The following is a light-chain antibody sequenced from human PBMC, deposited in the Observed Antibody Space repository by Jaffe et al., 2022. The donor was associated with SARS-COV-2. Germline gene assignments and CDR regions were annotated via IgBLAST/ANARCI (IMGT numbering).Light chain of an antibody. V-gene: IGLV3-1*01. CDR2: QDN. J-gene: IGLJ1*01. CDR3: QAWDSTSYV. Sequence: SYDLTQPPSVSVSPGQTANITCSGDNLGQKYVCWYQQRPGQSPTLVIYQDNKRPSGVPERFSGSNSGNTATLTISGTQATDEADYHCQAWDSTSYVFGTGTTVTVL. CDR1: NLGQKY.